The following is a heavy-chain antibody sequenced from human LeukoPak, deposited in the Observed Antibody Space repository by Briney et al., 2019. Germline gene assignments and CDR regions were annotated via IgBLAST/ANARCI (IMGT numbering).Heavy chain of an antibody. V-gene: IGHV4-34*01. D-gene: IGHD3-10*01. CDR3: ARLVDYGSGSH. CDR2: IYYTGST. Sequence: SETLSLTCAVYGGSFTDYYWNWIRQPPGKGLEWIGSIYYTGSTYYNPSLKSRVTISVDTSKNQFSLKLRSVTAADTAVYYCARLVDYGSGSHWGQGTLVTVSS. CDR1: GGSFTDYY. J-gene: IGHJ4*02.